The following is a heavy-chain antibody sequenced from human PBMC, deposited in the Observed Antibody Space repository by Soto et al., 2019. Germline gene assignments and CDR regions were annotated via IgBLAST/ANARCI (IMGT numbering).Heavy chain of an antibody. V-gene: IGHV4-59*02. Sequence: QVQLQESGPGLVKASETLSLTCPVSGGSVTTYWGWIRQPPGKGLEWIGYINYSATNKYNSSLKSRVTISVDTSKTQVSRSLISVTAADTAVYYCAASYCSDGVSCNWFDPWGQGILVIVSS. J-gene: IGHJ5*02. CDR3: AASYCSDGVSCNWFDP. CDR1: GGSVTTY. CDR2: INYSATN. D-gene: IGHD2-8*01.